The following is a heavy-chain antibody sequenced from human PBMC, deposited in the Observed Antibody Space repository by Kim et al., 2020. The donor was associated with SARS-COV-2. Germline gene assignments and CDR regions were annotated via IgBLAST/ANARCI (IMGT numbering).Heavy chain of an antibody. V-gene: IGHV5-10-1*01. CDR2: IDPSDSYT. CDR3: ASSYGGDSNYYYGMDV. Sequence: GESLQISCKGSGYSFTNYWISWVRQMPGKGLEWMGRIDPSDSYTRYSPSFQGHVTISVDKSIRTAYLQWSSLKASDTAMYYCASSYGGDSNYYYGMDVWGQGTPVTVSS. CDR1: GYSFTNYW. D-gene: IGHD2-21*02. J-gene: IGHJ6*02.